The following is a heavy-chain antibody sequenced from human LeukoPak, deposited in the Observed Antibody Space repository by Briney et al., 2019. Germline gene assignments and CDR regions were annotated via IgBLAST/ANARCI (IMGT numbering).Heavy chain of an antibody. V-gene: IGHV4-59*01. CDR2: IYYSGST. CDR3: AREIRLDYYDSSGYYYRDAFDI. D-gene: IGHD3-22*01. Sequence: PSETLSLTCTVSGGSISSYYWSWIRQPPGKGLEWIGYIYYSGSTNYNPSLKSRVTISVDTSRNQFSLKLSSVTAADTAVYYCAREIRLDYYDSSGYYYRDAFDIWGQGTMVTVSS. CDR1: GGSISSYY. J-gene: IGHJ3*02.